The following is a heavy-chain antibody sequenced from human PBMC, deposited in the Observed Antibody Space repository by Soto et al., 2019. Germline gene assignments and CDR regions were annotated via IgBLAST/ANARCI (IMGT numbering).Heavy chain of an antibody. J-gene: IGHJ1*01. V-gene: IGHV3-11*05. CDR3: STVQQLKTGAEYFHH. Sequence: QVKLVESGGDLVKPGGSLRLSCVASGFTFSDNYMSWIRQAPGKGLEWISFINIGSTYTNYADSVKGRFTISRDDAKNSLFLQMDSLRAEDTAIYCCSTVQQLKTGAEYFHHWGQGTLVTVSS. CDR1: GFTFSDNY. D-gene: IGHD6-13*01. CDR2: INIGSTYT.